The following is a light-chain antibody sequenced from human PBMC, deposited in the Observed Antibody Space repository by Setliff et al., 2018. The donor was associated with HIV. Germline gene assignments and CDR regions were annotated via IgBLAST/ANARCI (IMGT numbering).Light chain of an antibody. J-gene: IGLJ1*01. CDR1: NSDVGAYNF. CDR2: DVI. V-gene: IGLV2-14*03. Sequence: SALTQPASVSGSPGQSVTISCTGTNSDVGAYNFVSWYQQHPGRAPKLMIYDVINRNSGVSIRFSGSKSGNAASLAISGLQAEDEADYYCSSYTTSRQFVFGSGTKVTVL. CDR3: SSYTTSRQFV.